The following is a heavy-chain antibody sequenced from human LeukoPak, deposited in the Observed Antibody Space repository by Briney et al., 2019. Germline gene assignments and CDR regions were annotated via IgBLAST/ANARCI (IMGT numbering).Heavy chain of an antibody. CDR1: GYTFTSYA. J-gene: IGHJ4*02. V-gene: IGHV1-2*04. Sequence: ASVKVSCKASGYTFTSYAMNWVRQAPGQGLEWMGWINPNSGGTNYAQKFQGWVTMTRDTSISTAYMELSRLRSDDTAVYYCARESEQQLGDFDYWGQGTLVTVSS. CDR2: INPNSGGT. D-gene: IGHD6-13*01. CDR3: ARESEQQLGDFDY.